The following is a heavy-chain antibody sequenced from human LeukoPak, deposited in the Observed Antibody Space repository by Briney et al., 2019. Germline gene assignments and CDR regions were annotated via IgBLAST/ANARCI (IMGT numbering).Heavy chain of an antibody. CDR3: ARGRGRITIFGVVILDY. CDR2: INHSGST. CDR1: GGSLSVYY. Sequence: PSETLSLTCAVYGGSLSVYYWSWIRQPPGKGLEWIGEINHSGSTNYNPSLKSRVTISVDTSKNQFSLKLSSVTAADTAVYYCARGRGRITIFGVVILDYWGQGTLVTVSS. D-gene: IGHD3-3*01. J-gene: IGHJ4*02. V-gene: IGHV4-34*01.